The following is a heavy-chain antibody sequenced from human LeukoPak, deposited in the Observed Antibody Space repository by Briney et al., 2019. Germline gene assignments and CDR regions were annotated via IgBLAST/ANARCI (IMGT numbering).Heavy chain of an antibody. CDR1: GFTFSNFA. J-gene: IGHJ4*02. CDR2: ITGSAGST. V-gene: IGHV3-23*01. Sequence: PGGSLRLSCTASGFTFSNFAMNWVRQAPGKGLEWVSVITGSAGSTYYADSVKGRFTISRDNSKNTPYLQMDSLRAEDTAVYFCAKGAGYNAVRCVDYWGQGTLVTVSS. D-gene: IGHD5-24*01. CDR3: AKGAGYNAVRCVDY.